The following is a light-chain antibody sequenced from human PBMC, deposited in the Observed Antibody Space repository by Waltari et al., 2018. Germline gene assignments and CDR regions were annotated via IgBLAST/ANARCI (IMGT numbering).Light chain of an antibody. J-gene: IGLJ3*02. V-gene: IGLV3-21*02. CDR1: EIGARR. CDR3: HVWDGKAVM. Sequence: SSVLTQAPSVSVAPGQTATVTCGGEEIGARRVHGYQQMPGRAPVLDVYHDSDRPPGIPVLLAGTRSWNVAARTSGRVYAGDEADYYCHVWDGKAVMFCGGTKLTVL. CDR2: HDS.